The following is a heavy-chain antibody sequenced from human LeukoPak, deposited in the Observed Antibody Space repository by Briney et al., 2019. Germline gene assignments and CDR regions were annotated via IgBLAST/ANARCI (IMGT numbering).Heavy chain of an antibody. CDR3: ARGPGPPMVYYYYYMDV. CDR2: MNPNSGNT. Sequence: ASVKVSCKASGYTFTSYDINWVRQATGQGLEWMGWMNPNSGNTGYAQKFQGRVTITRNTSISTAYMELSSLRSEDTAVYYCARGPGPPMVYYYYYMDVWGKGTTVTVSS. CDR1: GYTFTSYD. V-gene: IGHV1-8*03. D-gene: IGHD1-14*01. J-gene: IGHJ6*03.